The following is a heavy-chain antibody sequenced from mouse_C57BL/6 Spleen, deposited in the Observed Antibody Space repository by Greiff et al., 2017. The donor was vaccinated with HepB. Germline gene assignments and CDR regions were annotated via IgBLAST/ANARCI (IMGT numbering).Heavy chain of an antibody. CDR2: IDPETGGT. V-gene: IGHV1-15*01. CDR3: TSSRNYYGSSYVSYFDY. J-gene: IGHJ2*01. D-gene: IGHD1-1*01. Sequence: QVQLQQSGAELVRPGASVTLSCKASGYTFTDYEMHWVKQTPVHGLEWIGAIDPETGGTAYNQKFKGKAILTADKSSSTAYMELRSLTSEDSAVYYCTSSRNYYGSSYVSYFDYWGQGTTLTVSS. CDR1: GYTFTDYE.